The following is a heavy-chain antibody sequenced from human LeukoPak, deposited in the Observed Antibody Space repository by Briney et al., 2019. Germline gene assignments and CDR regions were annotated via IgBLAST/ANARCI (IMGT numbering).Heavy chain of an antibody. CDR2: MNPNSGNT. Sequence: ASVKVSCKASGYTFTSYYMHWVRQATGQGLEWMGWMNPNSGNTGYAQKFQGRVTMTRNTSISTAYMELSSLRSEDTAVYYCARDSAYCGGDCYSRYYYYGMDVWGQGTTVTVSS. J-gene: IGHJ6*02. V-gene: IGHV1-8*02. D-gene: IGHD2-21*02. CDR1: GYTFTSYY. CDR3: ARDSAYCGGDCYSRYYYYGMDV.